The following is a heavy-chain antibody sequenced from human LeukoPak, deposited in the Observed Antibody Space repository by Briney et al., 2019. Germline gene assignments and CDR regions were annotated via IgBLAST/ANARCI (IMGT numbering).Heavy chain of an antibody. D-gene: IGHD3-22*01. V-gene: IGHV1-46*04. Sequence: GASVKVSCKASGYTFTTSHMHWVRQAPGQGLEWRGIIIPSGGSTSYAQKLQGRVTMTSDTSTSTAYMELSSLKSDDTAVYYCASGNYYDSSGYYYSDYWGQGTLVTVSS. CDR3: ASGNYYDSSGYYYSDY. J-gene: IGHJ4*02. CDR2: IIPSGGST. CDR1: GYTFTTSH.